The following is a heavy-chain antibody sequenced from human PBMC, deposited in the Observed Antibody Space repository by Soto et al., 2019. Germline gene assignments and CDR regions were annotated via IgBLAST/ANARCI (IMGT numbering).Heavy chain of an antibody. CDR3: KRANYYRYYFDV. J-gene: IGHJ4*01. CDR2: IYYSGTT. Sequence: ASETLSLTCTVSGGSINNYYLSWIRQSPGKGLEWIGYIYYSGTTNYNPSLKSRVTISIDRSENQFSLKVSSVTAADTAVYFCKRANYYRYYFDVWGHGTLVTVSS. V-gene: IGHV4-59*01. D-gene: IGHD3-10*01. CDR1: GGSINNYY.